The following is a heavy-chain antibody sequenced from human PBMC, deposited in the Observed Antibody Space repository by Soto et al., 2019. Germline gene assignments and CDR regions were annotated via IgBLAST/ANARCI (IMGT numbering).Heavy chain of an antibody. D-gene: IGHD3-3*01. V-gene: IGHV1-46*03. CDR1: GYTFTSYY. J-gene: IGHJ4*02. CDR3: ARDVNDFWSGYYRY. Sequence: QVQLVQSGAEVKKPGASVKVSCKASGYTFTSYYMHWVRQAPGQGLEWMGIINTSGGSTSYEQKFQGRVTITRDTSTSTVYMELSSLRSEDTAVYYCARDVNDFWSGYYRYWGQGTLVTVSS. CDR2: INTSGGST.